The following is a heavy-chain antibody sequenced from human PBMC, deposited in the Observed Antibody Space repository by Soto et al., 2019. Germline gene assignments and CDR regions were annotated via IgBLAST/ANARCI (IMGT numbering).Heavy chain of an antibody. Sequence: EVQLVESGGGLVQPGGSLRLSCAASGFTISSYWMSWVRQAPGKGLEWVANIKQDGSEKYYVDSVKGRFTISRDNAKNSLYLQMNSLGAEDTAVYYCARDHDYGGPVDYWGQGTLVTVSS. D-gene: IGHD4-17*01. CDR1: GFTISSYW. CDR2: IKQDGSEK. CDR3: ARDHDYGGPVDY. V-gene: IGHV3-7*05. J-gene: IGHJ4*02.